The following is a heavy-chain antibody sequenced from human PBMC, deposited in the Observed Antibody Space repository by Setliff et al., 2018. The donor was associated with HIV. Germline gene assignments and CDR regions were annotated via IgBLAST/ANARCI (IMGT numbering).Heavy chain of an antibody. J-gene: IGHJ5*02. V-gene: IGHV7-4-1*02. CDR2: INTNTGNP. CDR1: GYTFTSYA. CDR3: ARASRYCSRTSCHGDWFDP. Sequence: ASVKVSCKASGYTFTSYAMNWVRQAPGQGLEWMGWINTNTGNPTYAQGFTGRFVFSLDTSVSTAYLQISSLKAEDTAVYYCARASRYCSRTSCHGDWFDPWGQGTLVTVSS. D-gene: IGHD2-2*01.